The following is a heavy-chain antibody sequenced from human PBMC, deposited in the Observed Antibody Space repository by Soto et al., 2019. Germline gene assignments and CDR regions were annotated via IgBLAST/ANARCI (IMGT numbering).Heavy chain of an antibody. CDR3: ARVSRDIAVAGTGYYYGVDV. Sequence: SQTLSLTCAISGDSVSSNSAAWNWIRQSPSRGLEWLGRTYYRSKWYNDYAVSVKSRITINPDTSKNQFSLQLNSVTPEDTAVYYCARVSRDIAVAGTGYYYGVDVWGQGTTVTVSS. CDR1: GDSVSSNSAA. CDR2: TYYRSKWYN. V-gene: IGHV6-1*01. D-gene: IGHD6-19*01. J-gene: IGHJ6*02.